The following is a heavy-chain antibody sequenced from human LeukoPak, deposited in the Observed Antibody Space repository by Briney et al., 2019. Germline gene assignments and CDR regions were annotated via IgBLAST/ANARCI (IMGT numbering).Heavy chain of an antibody. V-gene: IGHV3-23*01. D-gene: IGHD3-22*01. J-gene: IGHJ4*02. CDR2: ISGSGGST. CDR1: GFTFSNYV. Sequence: QPGRSLRLSCAASGFTFSNYVMSWVRQAPGKGLEWVSAISGSGGSTYYADSVKGRFTISRDNSKNTLYLQMNSLRAEDTAVYYCVKDLFTGVYYYDSSGYPEGYWGQGTLVTVSS. CDR3: VKDLFTGVYYYDSSGYPEGY.